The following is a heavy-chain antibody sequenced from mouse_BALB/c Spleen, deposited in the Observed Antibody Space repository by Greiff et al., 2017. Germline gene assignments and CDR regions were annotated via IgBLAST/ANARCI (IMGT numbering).Heavy chain of an antibody. CDR2: ISYDGSN. V-gene: IGHV3-6*02. CDR3: ARRTARATYYAMDY. J-gene: IGHJ4*01. D-gene: IGHD3-2*01. Sequence: DVKLQESGPGLVKPSQSLSLTCSVTGYSITSGYYWNWIRQFPGNKLEWMGYISYDGSNNYNPSLKNRISITRDTSKNQFFLKLNSVTTEDTATYYCARRTARATYYAMDYWGQGTSVTVSS. CDR1: GYSITSGYY.